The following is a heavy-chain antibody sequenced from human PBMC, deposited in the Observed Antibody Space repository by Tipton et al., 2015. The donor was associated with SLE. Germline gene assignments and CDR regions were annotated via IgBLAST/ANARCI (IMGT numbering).Heavy chain of an antibody. CDR1: NGSISNFY. V-gene: IGHV4-4*08. CDR3: ARVEKDRYGGTEYFQH. CDR2: VFVTGTT. D-gene: IGHD3-10*01. J-gene: IGHJ1*01. Sequence: TLSLTCTVFNGSISNFYCGGLRQPPGQGLEWLGYVFVTGTTNYNPSLKSRLPISADTSKNQISLKLNSVTAADTDVYCCARVEKDRYGGTEYFQHWGRGTLVTVSS.